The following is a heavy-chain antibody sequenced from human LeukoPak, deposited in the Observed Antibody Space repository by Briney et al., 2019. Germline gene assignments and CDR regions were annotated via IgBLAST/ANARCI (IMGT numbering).Heavy chain of an antibody. V-gene: IGHV3-64*02. J-gene: IGHJ3*01. CDR1: GFTFSSYW. D-gene: IGHD3-16*01. CDR3: ARVGDTDVFDV. Sequence: GGSLRLSCAASGFTFSSYWMSWVRQAPGKGLDYVSAIDPDGRSTYYADSVRGRFTISRDNSKNTLSLQMGSLRAEDMAVYHCARVGDTDVFDVWGQGTMVTVSS. CDR2: IDPDGRST.